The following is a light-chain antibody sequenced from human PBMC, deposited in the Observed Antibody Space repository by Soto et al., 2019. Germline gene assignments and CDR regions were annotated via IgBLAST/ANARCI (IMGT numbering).Light chain of an antibody. J-gene: IGKJ5*01. CDR1: QGISTW. V-gene: IGKV1-12*01. CDR2: AAS. Sequence: DIQMTQSPSFVSASVGDRVTIACRASQGISTWVVWYQQKPGAAPKLLIYAASSLQSGVPSRFSGSGSETDFTLTISSLEPEDFAVYYCQHRMNWPLTFGQGTRLEIK. CDR3: QHRMNWPLT.